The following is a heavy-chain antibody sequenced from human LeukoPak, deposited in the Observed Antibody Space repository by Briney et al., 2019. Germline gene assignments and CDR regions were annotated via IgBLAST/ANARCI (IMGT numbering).Heavy chain of an antibody. V-gene: IGHV3-7*03. CDR3: ARGGGLDV. CDR1: GFTFSSYW. Sequence: GGSLRLSCAASGFTFSSYWMNWARQAPGKGLEWVASINHNGNVKYYEDSVKGRFTISRDNAKNSLYLQMSNLRAEDTAVYFCARGGGLDVWGQGATVTVSS. D-gene: IGHD3-16*01. CDR2: INHNGNVK. J-gene: IGHJ6*02.